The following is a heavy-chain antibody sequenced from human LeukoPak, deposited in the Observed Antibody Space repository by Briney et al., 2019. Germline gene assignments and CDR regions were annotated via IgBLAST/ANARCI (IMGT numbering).Heavy chain of an antibody. CDR3: ATARRDVAAFDI. CDR2: FDPEDGET. D-gene: IGHD6-6*01. CDR1: GYTLTELS. Sequence: ASVKVSCKVSGYTLTELSMHWVRQAPGKGLEWMGGFDPEDGETIYAQKFQGRVTMTEDTSTDTAYMELSSLRSEDTAVYYCATARRDVAAFDIWGQGTMVTVSS. J-gene: IGHJ3*02. V-gene: IGHV1-24*01.